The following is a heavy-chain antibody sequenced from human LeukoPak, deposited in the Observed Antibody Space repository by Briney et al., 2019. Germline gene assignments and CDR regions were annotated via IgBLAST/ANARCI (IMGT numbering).Heavy chain of an antibody. CDR2: MNPNSGNT. CDR1: GYTFTGYY. V-gene: IGHV1-8*02. CDR3: ARVTNVQLEM. J-gene: IGHJ4*02. D-gene: IGHD6-13*01. Sequence: GASVKVSCKASGYTFTGYYMHWVRQAPGQGLEWMGRMNPNSGNTGYAQKFQGRVTMTRNTSISTAYMELSSLRSEDTAVYYCARVTNVQLEMWGQGTLVTVSS.